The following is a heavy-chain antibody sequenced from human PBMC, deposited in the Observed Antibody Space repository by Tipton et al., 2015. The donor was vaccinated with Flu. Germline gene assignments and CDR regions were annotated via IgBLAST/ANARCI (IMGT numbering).Heavy chain of an antibody. CDR2: IYYSGST. V-gene: IGHV4-59*01. D-gene: IGHD3-16*01. Sequence: TLSLTCTVSGGSISSYYRSWIRQPPGKGLEWIGYIYYSGSTNYNPSLKSRVTISVETSKNQFSLNLSSVTAADTAVYYCARDQGGYYYYYGMDVWGQGTTVTVSS. J-gene: IGHJ6*02. CDR3: ARDQGGYYYYYGMDV. CDR1: GGSISSYY.